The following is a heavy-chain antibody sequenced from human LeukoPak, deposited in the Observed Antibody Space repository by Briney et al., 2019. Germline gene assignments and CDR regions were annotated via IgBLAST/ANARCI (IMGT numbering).Heavy chain of an antibody. D-gene: IGHD1-14*01. CDR3: ARDVRNQPPDPFDI. V-gene: IGHV1-2*02. Sequence: ASVKVSCKASGYTFTDYYMHCVRQAPGQGLEWMEWINPNSGDTNYAQKFQGRVTMTRDTSISTAYMELTILRSDDTAVSDCARDVRNQPPDPFDIWGQGTMVTVSS. CDR2: INPNSGDT. CDR1: GYTFTDYY. J-gene: IGHJ3*02.